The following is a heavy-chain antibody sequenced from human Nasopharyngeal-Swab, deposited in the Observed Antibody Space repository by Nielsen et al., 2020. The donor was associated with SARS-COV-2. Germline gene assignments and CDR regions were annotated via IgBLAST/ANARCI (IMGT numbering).Heavy chain of an antibody. V-gene: IGHV3-23*01. CDR2: ISGSGGST. CDR3: AKRQLLPTGAFDI. J-gene: IGHJ3*02. D-gene: IGHD2-2*01. CDR1: GFTFSSYA. Sequence: GGSLRLSCAASGFTFSSYAMSWVRQAPGKGLEWVSAISGSGGSTYYADSVKGRFTISRDNSKNTLYLQMNSLRAEDAAVYYCAKRQLLPTGAFDIWGQGTMVTVSS.